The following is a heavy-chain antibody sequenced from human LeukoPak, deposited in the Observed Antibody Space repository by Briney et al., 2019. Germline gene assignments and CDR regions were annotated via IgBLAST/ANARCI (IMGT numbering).Heavy chain of an antibody. CDR2: IWYDGTIK. CDR1: GFTFSTYG. D-gene: IGHD3-22*01. Sequence: GGSLRLSCAASGFTFSTYGMHWVRQAPGKGLEWVAVIWYDGTIKYYADSVKGRFTISRDNSKNTLYLQMNSLRAEDTAVYYCARDRAAYYDSSGPGHFDYWGQGTLVTVSS. CDR3: ARDRAAYYDSSGPGHFDY. V-gene: IGHV3-33*01. J-gene: IGHJ4*02.